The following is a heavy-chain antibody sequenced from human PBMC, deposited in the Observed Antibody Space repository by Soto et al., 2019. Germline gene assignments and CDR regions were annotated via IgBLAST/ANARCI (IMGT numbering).Heavy chain of an antibody. J-gene: IGHJ6*02. Sequence: EVQLVQSGAEVKKPGESLKISCKGSGYSFTTYWIVWVRQMPGKGLEWMGYIYPGDSQTRYSPSLQGQVTMSADNSTGSAYLPWSRLKASDTPMYYCASRSYCDGDCTRRPYDYYGMAVWGQGTTVTVSS. D-gene: IGHD2-21*02. CDR3: ASRSYCDGDCTRRPYDYYGMAV. CDR1: GYSFTTYW. CDR2: IYPGDSQT. V-gene: IGHV5-51*01.